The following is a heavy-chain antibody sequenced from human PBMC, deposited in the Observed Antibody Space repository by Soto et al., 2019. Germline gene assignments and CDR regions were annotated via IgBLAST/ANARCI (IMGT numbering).Heavy chain of an antibody. J-gene: IGHJ6*02. D-gene: IGHD3-16*01. V-gene: IGHV1-2*02. CDR2: INPNSGGT. Sequence: ASVKVSCKASGYTFTGYYMHWVRQAPGQGLEWMGWINPNSGGTNYAQKFQGRVTMTRDTSISTAYMELSRLRSDDTAVYYCARDSGGGSMTSMDVWGQGTTVTVSS. CDR1: GYTFTGYY. CDR3: ARDSGGGSMTSMDV.